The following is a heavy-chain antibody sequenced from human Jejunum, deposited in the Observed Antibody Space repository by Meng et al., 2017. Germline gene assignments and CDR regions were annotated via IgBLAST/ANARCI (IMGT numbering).Heavy chain of an antibody. Sequence: EGQLVESWGGLVQPGASRRLSCASSGFTFSNSAMSWVRQAPGKGLEWVSVISGSDGRTYYADSVRGRFTISRDTSKNTLYLQMISLRAEDTAVYYCAKLTSLWGQGTLVTVSS. CDR3: AKLTSL. D-gene: IGHD3-16*01. V-gene: IGHV3-23*04. CDR2: ISGSDGRT. J-gene: IGHJ4*02. CDR1: GFTFSNSA.